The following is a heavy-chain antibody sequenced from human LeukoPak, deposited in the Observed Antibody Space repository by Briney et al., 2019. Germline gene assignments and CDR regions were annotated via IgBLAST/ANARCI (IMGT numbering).Heavy chain of an antibody. Sequence: ASVKVSCKASGYTFTSYGISWVRQAPGQGLEWMGWISAYNGNTNYAQKLQGRVTMTTDTSTSTAYMELRSLRSDDTAVYYCARDLEGDYYDSSGYYYPSFDYWGQGTLVTVSS. CDR2: ISAYNGNT. CDR3: ARDLEGDYYDSSGYYYPSFDY. J-gene: IGHJ4*02. CDR1: GYTFTSYG. V-gene: IGHV1-18*01. D-gene: IGHD3-22*01.